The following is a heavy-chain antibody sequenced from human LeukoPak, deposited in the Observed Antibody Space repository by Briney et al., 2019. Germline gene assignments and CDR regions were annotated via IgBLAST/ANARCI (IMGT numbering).Heavy chain of an antibody. CDR2: INHSGST. J-gene: IGHJ4*02. Sequence: KPSETLSPTCAVYGESFSGYYWSWIRQPPGKGLEWIGEINHSGSTNYNPSLKSRVTISVDTSKNQVSLKLSSVTAADTAVYYCARQYCSSISCCFDYWGQGTLSPSPQ. V-gene: IGHV4-34*01. D-gene: IGHD2-2*01. CDR1: GESFSGYY. CDR3: ARQYCSSISCCFDY.